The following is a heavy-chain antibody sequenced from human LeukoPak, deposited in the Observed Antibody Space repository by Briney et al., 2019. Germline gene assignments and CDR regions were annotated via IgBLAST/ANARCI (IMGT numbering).Heavy chain of an antibody. J-gene: IGHJ4*02. CDR2: IIPIFDTP. Sequence: GASVKVSCKASGGTFSTYAINWVRQAPGQGLEWMGGIIPIFDTPNYAQKFQGRVTITADKSTSTAYMELSSLRSEDTAVYYCARVESYYDSSGYQYYFDYWGQGTLVTVSS. CDR3: ARVESYYDSSGYQYYFDY. D-gene: IGHD3-22*01. CDR1: GGTFSTYA. V-gene: IGHV1-69*06.